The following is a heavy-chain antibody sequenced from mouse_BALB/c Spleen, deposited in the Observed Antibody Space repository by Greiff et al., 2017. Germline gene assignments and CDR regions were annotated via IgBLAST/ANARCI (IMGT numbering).Heavy chain of an antibody. D-gene: IGHD2-1*01. V-gene: IGHV2-2*02. CDR3: ARNNYGNYVGYAMDY. Sequence: QVQLKESGPGLVQPSQSLSITCTVSGFSLTSYGVHWVRQSPGKGLEWLGVIWSGGSTDYNAAFISRLSISKDNSKSQVFFKMNSLQANDTAIYYCARNNYGNYVGYAMDYWGQGTSVTVSS. J-gene: IGHJ4*01. CDR1: GFSLTSYG. CDR2: IWSGGST.